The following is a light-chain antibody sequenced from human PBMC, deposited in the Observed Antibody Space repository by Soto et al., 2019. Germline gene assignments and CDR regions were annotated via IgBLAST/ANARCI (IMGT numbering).Light chain of an antibody. J-gene: IGKJ1*01. CDR2: DAS. CDR3: QQNNSYHWT. V-gene: IGKV1-5*01. Sequence: DIQMTHSRSTLSASVGDRVTITCRASQSISSWLAWYQQKQGKAPKLLIYDASSLESGVPSGFSGSGSGTELRLRVTSLQPDDFATYYCQQNNSYHWTVGQGTKVDIK. CDR1: QSISSW.